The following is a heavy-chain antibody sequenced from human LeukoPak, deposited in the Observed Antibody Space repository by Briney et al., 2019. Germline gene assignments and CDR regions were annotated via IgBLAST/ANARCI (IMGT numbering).Heavy chain of an antibody. D-gene: IGHD5-12*01. Sequence: GRSLRLSCAASGFTFSSYAMHWDRQAPGKGLEWVAVISYDGSNKYYADSVKGRFTISRDNSKNTLYLQMNSLRAEDTAVYYCARAYGGYAPRPCDYWGQGTLVTVSS. CDR3: ARAYGGYAPRPCDY. J-gene: IGHJ4*02. V-gene: IGHV3-30*04. CDR1: GFTFSSYA. CDR2: ISYDGSNK.